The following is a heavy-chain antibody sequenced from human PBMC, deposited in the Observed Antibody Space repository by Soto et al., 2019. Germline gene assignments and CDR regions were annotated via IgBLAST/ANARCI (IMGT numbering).Heavy chain of an antibody. J-gene: IGHJ6*03. CDR3: ARGLNSVLRFLEWLPQKTDYYYMDV. V-gene: IGHV1-8*01. CDR1: GDTFTSYD. CDR2: MNPNSGNT. Sequence: GASVKVSCKASGDTFTSYDINWVRQATEQGLEWMGWMNPNSGNTGYAQKFQGRVTMTRNTSISTAYMELSSLRSEDTAVYYCARGLNSVLRFLEWLPQKTDYYYMDVWGKGTTVTVSS. D-gene: IGHD3-3*01.